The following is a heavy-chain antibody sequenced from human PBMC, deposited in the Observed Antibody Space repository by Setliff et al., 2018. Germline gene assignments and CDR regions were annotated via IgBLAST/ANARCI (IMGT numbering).Heavy chain of an antibody. CDR1: GYSFTDYW. J-gene: IGHJ5*02. CDR2: IYPGNADT. Sequence: PGESLKISCKGSGYSFTDYWIAWVRQTPGKGLEWMGTIYPGNADTRYSPSFQGQVTISTDTSINTAFLQWNNLKASDTAVYYCAGRGERFFSWFDPWGQGTLVTVSS. D-gene: IGHD2-21*01. V-gene: IGHV5-51*01. CDR3: AGRGERFFSWFDP.